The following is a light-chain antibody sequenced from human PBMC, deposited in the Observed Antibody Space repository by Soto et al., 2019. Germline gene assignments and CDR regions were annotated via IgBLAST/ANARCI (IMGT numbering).Light chain of an antibody. CDR3: CSYAGSYTRWV. CDR1: RSDVGTYNF. J-gene: IGLJ3*02. CDR2: DVS. Sequence: QSALTQPRSVSGSPGQSVTVSCTGTRSDVGTYNFVSWYQQYPGKAPKLMIYDVSKRPSGVPDRFSGSKSGNTASLTISGLQDEDEADYHCCSYAGSYTRWVFGGGTKVTVL. V-gene: IGLV2-11*01.